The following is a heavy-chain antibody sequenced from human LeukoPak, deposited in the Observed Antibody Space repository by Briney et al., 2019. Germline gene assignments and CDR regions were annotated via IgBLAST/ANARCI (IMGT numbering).Heavy chain of an antibody. J-gene: IGHJ5*02. CDR1: GYSFTNYW. Sequence: NRGESLKISCKGSGYSFTNYWIAWVRQMPGKGLEWMGIIYPGDSDTRYSPSFQGHVTISADKSISTAYLYWSSLEASDTALYYCARATNHYNWLDPWGQGTLVIVPS. CDR3: ARATNHYNWLDP. CDR2: IYPGDSDT. V-gene: IGHV5-51*01. D-gene: IGHD1-14*01.